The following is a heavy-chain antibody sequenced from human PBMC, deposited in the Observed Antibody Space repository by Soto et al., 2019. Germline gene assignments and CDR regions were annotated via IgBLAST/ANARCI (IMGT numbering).Heavy chain of an antibody. CDR3: ARARAYCSSTSCYMVWRGPHYYYGMDV. CDR2: RKPNSGNT. CDR1: GYTFSSYV. V-gene: IGHV1-8*01. D-gene: IGHD2-2*02. Sequence: APGKVSCKASGYTFSSYVINLVWQVPGQGLGGEGWRKPNSGNTGYAQKFQGRVTMTRNTSISTAYMELSSLRSEDTAVYYCARARAYCSSTSCYMVWRGPHYYYGMDVWGQGTTVTVS. J-gene: IGHJ6*02.